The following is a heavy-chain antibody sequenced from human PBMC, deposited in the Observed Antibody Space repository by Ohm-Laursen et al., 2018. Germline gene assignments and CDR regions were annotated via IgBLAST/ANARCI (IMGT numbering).Heavy chain of an antibody. CDR1: GFSLSTPGVA. V-gene: IGHV2-5*02. Sequence: STQTLTLTCTFSGFSLSTPGVALAWIRQPPRKAPEWLGNIYWDDDKRYSPSLKSRLTITKDSSKNQVVLTMTNMDPVDTATYYCVRIRHDTSGYLHDYWGQGTLVTVSS. CDR2: IYWDDDK. J-gene: IGHJ4*02. CDR3: VRIRHDTSGYLHDY. D-gene: IGHD3-22*01.